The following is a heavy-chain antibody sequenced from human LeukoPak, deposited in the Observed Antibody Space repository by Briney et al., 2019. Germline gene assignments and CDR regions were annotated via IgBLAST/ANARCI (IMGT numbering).Heavy chain of an antibody. J-gene: IGHJ5*02. Sequence: ASVKVSCKASGYTFTSYDINWVRQATGQGLAWMGWMNPNSGNTGYAQKFQGRVTITRNTSISTAYMELSSLRSEDTAVYYCAREIYPTTVTTGGTVFDPWGQGTLVTVSS. CDR2: MNPNSGNT. CDR3: AREIYPTTVTTGGTVFDP. CDR1: GYTFTSYD. V-gene: IGHV1-8*03. D-gene: IGHD4-11*01.